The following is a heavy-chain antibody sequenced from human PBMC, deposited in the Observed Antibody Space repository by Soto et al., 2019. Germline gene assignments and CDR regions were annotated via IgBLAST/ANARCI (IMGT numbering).Heavy chain of an antibody. J-gene: IGHJ4*02. CDR1: GFTFDDYG. V-gene: IGHV3-20*01. CDR2: INWNGGIT. D-gene: IGHD6-13*01. Sequence: GGSLRLSCAASGFTFDDYGMSWVRQAPGKGLEWVSGINWNGGITGYADSVKGRFTISRDNAKNSLFLQMNSLTVEDTAFYHCARYSSSQHFDSWGQGSLVTVSS. CDR3: ARYSSSQHFDS.